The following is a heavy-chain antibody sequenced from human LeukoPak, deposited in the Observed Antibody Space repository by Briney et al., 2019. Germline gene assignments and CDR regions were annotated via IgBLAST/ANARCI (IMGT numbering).Heavy chain of an antibody. CDR3: ARDRGNSHFDY. J-gene: IGHJ4*02. Sequence: GGSLRLSCSASRFTFSNYGMHWVRQAPPKGLQWVAFIWFDGSNKYYADSVKGRFTISRDNSKNTLYLQINSLRAEDTAVYYCARDRGNSHFDYWGQGTLVTVSS. CDR2: IWFDGSNK. D-gene: IGHD3-10*01. CDR1: RFTFSNYG. V-gene: IGHV3-33*01.